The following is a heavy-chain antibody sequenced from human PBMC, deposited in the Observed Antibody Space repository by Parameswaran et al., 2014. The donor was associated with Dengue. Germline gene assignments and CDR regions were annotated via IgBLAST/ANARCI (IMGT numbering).Heavy chain of an antibody. CDR2: SIPVGAP. D-gene: IGHD2-15*01. Sequence: RWIRQPPGRDWSGLGVSIPVGAPTTTPPSKSRVTISVDTSKNQFSLKLSSVTAADTAVYYCARVGGYCSGGSCYFYFDYWGQGTLVTVSS. J-gene: IGHJ4*02. CDR3: ARVGGYCSGGSCYFYFDY. V-gene: IGHV4-4*07.